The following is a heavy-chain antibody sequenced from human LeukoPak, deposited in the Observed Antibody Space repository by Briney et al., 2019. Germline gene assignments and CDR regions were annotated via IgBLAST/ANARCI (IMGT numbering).Heavy chain of an antibody. CDR3: ARLYGANVGYLDY. J-gene: IGHJ4*02. Sequence: GGSLRLSCAVSGYSFSSHGMHWVRQAPGKGLEWVAAIWYDGGQKYYADTVRSRFTVSRDNSKNTLYLQMDSLRAEDTAVYYCARLYGANVGYLDYWGQGTLVTVSS. CDR1: GYSFSSHG. V-gene: IGHV3-33*03. D-gene: IGHD4-23*01. CDR2: IWYDGGQK.